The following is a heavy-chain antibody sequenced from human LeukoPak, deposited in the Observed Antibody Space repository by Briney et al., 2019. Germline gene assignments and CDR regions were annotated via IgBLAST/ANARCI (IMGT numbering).Heavy chain of an antibody. J-gene: IGHJ4*02. CDR2: LRYDGSNK. CDR1: GFTFNNFG. Sequence: PGGSLRLSCEASGFTFNNFGMHWVRQAPGKGLEWVAFLRYDGSNKFYADSVKGRFTISRDNSKNTLYLQINSLRVEDTAVYYCAKSAVRGLPVLGNWGQGTLVTVSS. CDR3: AKSAVRGLPVLGN. D-gene: IGHD2-21*02. V-gene: IGHV3-30*02.